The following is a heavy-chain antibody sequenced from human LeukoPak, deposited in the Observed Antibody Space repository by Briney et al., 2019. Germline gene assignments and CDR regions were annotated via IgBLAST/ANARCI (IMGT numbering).Heavy chain of an antibody. V-gene: IGHV1-2*02. D-gene: IGHD6-13*01. Sequence: GSSVKVSCKASGGTFSSYAISWGRQAPGQGLEWMGWINPNSGGTNYAQKFQSRVTMTRDTSINTAYMELSSLRSDDTAVFYCARAHLIAAPGYNSFDPWGQGTLVTVSS. J-gene: IGHJ5*02. CDR3: ARAHLIAAPGYNSFDP. CDR1: GGTFSSYA. CDR2: INPNSGGT.